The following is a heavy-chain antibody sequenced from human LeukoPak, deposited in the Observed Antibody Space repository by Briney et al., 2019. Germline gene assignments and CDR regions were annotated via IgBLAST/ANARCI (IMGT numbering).Heavy chain of an antibody. Sequence: PSETLSLTCAVSGYSINSDYYWSWIRQPPGKGLEWIGYIFYTGSTNYNPSLKSRVTISVLTSKNRFSLKLSSVTAADTAVYYCATLTGGDDAFDIWGQGTMVTVSS. V-gene: IGHV4-61*01. CDR1: GYSINSDYY. D-gene: IGHD4-23*01. CDR2: IFYTGST. CDR3: ATLTGGDDAFDI. J-gene: IGHJ3*02.